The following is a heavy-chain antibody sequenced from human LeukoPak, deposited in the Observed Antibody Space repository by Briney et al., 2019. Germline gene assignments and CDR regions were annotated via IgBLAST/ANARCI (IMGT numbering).Heavy chain of an antibody. CDR2: TSPTGSST. CDR1: GFTFTNYY. D-gene: IGHD2-8*02. Sequence: ASVKVSCKASGFTFTNYYMHWVRQAPGQGLEWMGLTSPTGSSTNYAQKFRSRVTMTRDTSTTTVYMELSSLRSEDTAVYYCAREESGGYFDYWGQGTLVTVSS. V-gene: IGHV1-46*01. J-gene: IGHJ4*02. CDR3: AREESGGYFDY.